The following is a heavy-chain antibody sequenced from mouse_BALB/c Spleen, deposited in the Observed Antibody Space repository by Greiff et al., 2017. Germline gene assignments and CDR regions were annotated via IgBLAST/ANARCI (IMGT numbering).Heavy chain of an antibody. CDR1: GYTFTDYW. J-gene: IGHJ4*01. CDR2: IDTSDSYT. V-gene: IGHV1-69*01. CDR3: AGWGGSRGAMDY. D-gene: IGHD1-1*01. Sequence: QVQLQQSGAELVMPGASVKMSCKASGYTFTDYWMHWVKQRPGQGLEWIGAIDTSDSYTSYNQKFKGKATLTVDESSSTAYMQLSSLTSEDSAVYYCAGWGGSRGAMDYWGQGTSVTVSS.